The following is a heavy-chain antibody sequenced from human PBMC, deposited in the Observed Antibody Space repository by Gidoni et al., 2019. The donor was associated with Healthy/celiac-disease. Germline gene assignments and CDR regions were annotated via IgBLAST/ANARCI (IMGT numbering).Heavy chain of an antibody. D-gene: IGHD1-26*01. CDR3: ARPTAYSGSYSAEDY. CDR2: IYYSGST. V-gene: IGHV4-39*01. CDR1: GGSISSSSYY. J-gene: IGHJ4*02. Sequence: QLQLQESGPGLVKPSETLSLTCTVPGGSISSSSYYWGWIRQPPGKGLEWIGSIYYSGSTYYNPSLKSRVTISVDTSKNQFSLKLSSVTAADTAVYYCARPTAYSGSYSAEDYWGQGTLVTVSS.